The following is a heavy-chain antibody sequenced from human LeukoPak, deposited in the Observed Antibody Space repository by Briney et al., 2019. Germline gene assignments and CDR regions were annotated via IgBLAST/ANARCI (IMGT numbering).Heavy chain of an antibody. CDR2: INPNSGVT. Sequence: ASVKVSCKASGYTFTDYYMHWVRQAPGQGLEWMGWINPNSGVTKFAQKFQGRVTVTRDTSIRTAYMELSRLRSDDTAVYYCARGGYCTSTSCFLPDYWGQGTLVTVSS. J-gene: IGHJ4*02. CDR1: GYTFTDYY. V-gene: IGHV1-2*02. CDR3: ARGGYCTSTSCFLPDY. D-gene: IGHD2-2*01.